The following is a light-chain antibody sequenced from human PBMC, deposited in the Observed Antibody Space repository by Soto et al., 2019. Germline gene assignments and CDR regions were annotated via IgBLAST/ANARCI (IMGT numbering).Light chain of an antibody. CDR2: DAS. CDR3: QHRSTWPRYS. J-gene: IGKJ2*01. V-gene: IGKV3-11*01. Sequence: EIVLTQSPATLSLSPGERATLSCRASQSVSTYLAWYQQSPGQAPRLLIYDASNRATGIPARFSGSGSGTDFTLTISSLEPEDFAVYFCQHRSTWPRYSFGQGTKLEIK. CDR1: QSVSTY.